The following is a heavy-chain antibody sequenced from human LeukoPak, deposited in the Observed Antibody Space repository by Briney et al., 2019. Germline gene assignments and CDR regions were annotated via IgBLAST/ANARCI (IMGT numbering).Heavy chain of an antibody. V-gene: IGHV4-59*01. J-gene: IGHJ3*02. CDR1: GGSISSYY. CDR3: ARESNLFGLADDAFDI. D-gene: IGHD3-3*01. Sequence: SETLSLTCTVSGGSISSYYWSWIRQPPGKGLEWIGYIYYSGSTNYNPSLKSRVTISVDTSKNQFSLKLSSVTAADTAVYYCARESNLFGLADDAFDIWGQGTMVTVSS. CDR2: IYYSGST.